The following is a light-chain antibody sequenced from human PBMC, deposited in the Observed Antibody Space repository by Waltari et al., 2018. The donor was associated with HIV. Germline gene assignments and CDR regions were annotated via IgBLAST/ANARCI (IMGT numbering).Light chain of an antibody. CDR3: LLSYGGPRV. V-gene: IGLV7-46*01. CDR1: TGAVPSGPS. CDR2: DTS. J-gene: IGLJ2*01. Sequence: QAVVTQEPSLTVSPGGTVTLTCGSRTGAVPSGPSHYWFQQRPGQAPRTLIHDTSNKHSWTPARFSGSLLGGKAALTLSGAQPEDEAEYYCLLSYGGPRVFGGGTKLTVL.